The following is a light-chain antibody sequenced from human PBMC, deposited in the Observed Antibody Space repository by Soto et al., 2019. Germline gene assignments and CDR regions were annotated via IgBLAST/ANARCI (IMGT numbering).Light chain of an antibody. CDR3: QKRRCWHRG. V-gene: IGKV3D-11*02. CDR1: KSVGRY. Sequence: EIVLTQSPATLSLSPGERATLSCRASKSVGRYLAWFQQKAGGAPGLLTYDATSRATCSGARFNCTGSGTDFTLTIRSLEPEAVAFYYCQKRRCWHRGFCQWGKVYIK. J-gene: IGKJ1*01. CDR2: DAT.